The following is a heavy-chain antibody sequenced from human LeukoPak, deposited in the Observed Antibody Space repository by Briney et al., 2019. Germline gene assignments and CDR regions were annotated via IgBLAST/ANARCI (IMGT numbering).Heavy chain of an antibody. CDR3: ARRDFWSGYFDY. V-gene: IGHV4-39*01. J-gene: IGHJ4*02. Sequence: PSETLSLTCTVSGGSISSSSYYWGWFRQPPGKGLEWIGSIYYSGSTYYNPSLKSRVTISVDTSKNQFSLKLSSVTAADTAVYYCARRDFWSGYFDYWGQGTLVTVSS. D-gene: IGHD3-3*01. CDR1: GGSISSSSYY. CDR2: IYYSGST.